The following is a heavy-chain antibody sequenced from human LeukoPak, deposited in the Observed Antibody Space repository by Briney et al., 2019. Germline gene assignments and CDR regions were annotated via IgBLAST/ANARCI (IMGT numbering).Heavy chain of an antibody. Sequence: GGSLRLSCAASGFTFSSYGMHLVRQAPGKGLEWVAFIRYDGSNKYYADSVKGRFTISRDNSKNTLYLQMNSLRAEDTAVYYCAKDSGFYCSSTSCSDPDYWGQGTLVTVSS. CDR2: IRYDGSNK. CDR1: GFTFSSYG. D-gene: IGHD2-2*01. CDR3: AKDSGFYCSSTSCSDPDY. J-gene: IGHJ4*02. V-gene: IGHV3-30*02.